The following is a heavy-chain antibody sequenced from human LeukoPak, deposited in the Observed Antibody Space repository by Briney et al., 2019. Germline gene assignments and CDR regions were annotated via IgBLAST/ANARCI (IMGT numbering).Heavy chain of an antibody. J-gene: IGHJ4*02. CDR1: GGSISSYY. CDR3: ASFIAAAGTYYFDY. Sequence: SETLSLTCTVSGGSISSYYWSWIRQPPGKGLEWIGYIYYSGSTNYNPSLKSRVTISVDTSKNQFSLKLSSVTAADTAVYYCASFIAAAGTYYFDYWGRGTLVTVSS. V-gene: IGHV4-59*01. D-gene: IGHD6-13*01. CDR2: IYYSGST.